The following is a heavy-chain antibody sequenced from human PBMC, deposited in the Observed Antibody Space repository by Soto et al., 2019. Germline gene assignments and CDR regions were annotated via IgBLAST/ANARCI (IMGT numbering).Heavy chain of an antibody. CDR3: AREGSYYFDSILDL. V-gene: IGHV1-46*01. D-gene: IGHD3-22*01. Sequence: QVQLVQSGAEVKKPGASVKVSCKASGYTFGNHYMHWVRQAPGQGLGWMGIFNPSGDHTNYAQKFQGRVTMTSDTSRSTGYMELSSLRSDDTAVYYCAREGSYYFDSILDLWGQGTLVTVSS. CDR2: FNPSGDHT. CDR1: GYTFGNHY. J-gene: IGHJ4*02.